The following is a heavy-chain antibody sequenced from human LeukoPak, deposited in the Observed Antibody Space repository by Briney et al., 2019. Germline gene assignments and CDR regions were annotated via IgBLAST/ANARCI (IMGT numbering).Heavy chain of an antibody. CDR3: ARPEAGSGSPFLAY. Sequence: SGGSLRLSCAASGFTFSSYWMHWVRQAPGKGLVWVSRINSDGSSTSYADSVKGRFTISRDNSKTTLYLQMNSLRAEDTAVYYCARPEAGSGSPFLAYWGQGTLVTVSS. CDR2: INSDGSST. D-gene: IGHD3-10*01. V-gene: IGHV3-74*01. CDR1: GFTFSSYW. J-gene: IGHJ4*02.